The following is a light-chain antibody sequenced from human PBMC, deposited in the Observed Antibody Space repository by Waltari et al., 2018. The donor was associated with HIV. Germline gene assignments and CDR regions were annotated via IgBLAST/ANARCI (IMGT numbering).Light chain of an antibody. V-gene: IGLV1-44*01. J-gene: IGLJ2*01. Sequence: QSLLTQSPSASGTPGQRVNISCFGTSSTIGSRSVNWYQHFPGPPPRLVIFRNTGRLSGVPDRFSGSKSGTSASLAISGLHSQDEADYYCSVWDVTLNGLVFGGGTRLTVL. CDR3: SVWDVTLNGLV. CDR2: RNT. CDR1: SSTIGSRS.